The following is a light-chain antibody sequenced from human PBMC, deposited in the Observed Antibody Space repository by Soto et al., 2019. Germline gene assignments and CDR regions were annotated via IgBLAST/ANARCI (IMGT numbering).Light chain of an antibody. CDR3: QQYDSYSWT. J-gene: IGKJ1*01. Sequence: DIQMTQSPSTLSASVGDRVTITCRASQSINSWLAWYQQKPGKAPNLLIYKASSLESGVPSRFSGGGSGTEFTLTISSLQPDDFATYYCQQYDSYSWTFGQGTKVEIK. CDR2: KAS. CDR1: QSINSW. V-gene: IGKV1-5*03.